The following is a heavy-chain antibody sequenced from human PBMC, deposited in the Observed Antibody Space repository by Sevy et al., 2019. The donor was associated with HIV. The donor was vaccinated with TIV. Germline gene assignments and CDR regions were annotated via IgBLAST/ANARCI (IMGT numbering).Heavy chain of an antibody. J-gene: IGHJ4*02. CDR3: TTGPSIAARGTLFDY. Sequence: GGSLRLSCAASGFTFSNACMSWVRQAPGKGLEWVGRIKSKTDGGTTDYAAPVKGRFTISRDDSKNTLYLQMNSLKTEDTAVYYCTTGPSIAARGTLFDYWGQGTLVTVSS. CDR1: GFTFSNAC. V-gene: IGHV3-15*01. D-gene: IGHD6-6*01. CDR2: IKSKTDGGTT.